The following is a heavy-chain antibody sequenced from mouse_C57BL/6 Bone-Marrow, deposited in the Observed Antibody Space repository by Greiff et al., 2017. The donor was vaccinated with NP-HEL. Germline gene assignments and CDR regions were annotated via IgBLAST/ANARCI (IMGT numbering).Heavy chain of an antibody. Sequence: VQLQQPGAELVKPGASVKLSCKASGYTFTSYWMHWVKQRPGQGLEWIGMIHPNSGSTNYNEKFKSKATLTVDKSSSTAYMQLSSLTSEDSAVYYCARTPLITTVVAHYFDYWGQGTTLTVSS. CDR1: GYTFTSYW. J-gene: IGHJ2*01. V-gene: IGHV1-64*01. CDR2: IHPNSGST. D-gene: IGHD1-1*01. CDR3: ARTPLITTVVAHYFDY.